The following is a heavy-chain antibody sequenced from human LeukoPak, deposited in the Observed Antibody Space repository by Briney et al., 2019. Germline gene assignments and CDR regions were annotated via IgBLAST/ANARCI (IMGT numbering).Heavy chain of an antibody. CDR1: GGSIRSTTYY. CDR2: IYTSGST. Sequence: SETLSLTCSVSGGSIRSTTYYWGWIRQPPGKGLEWIGRIYTSGSTNYNPSLKSRVTMSVDTSKNQFSLKLSSVTAADTAVYYCARSIDYYDSSGYPGSAFDIWGQGTMVTVSS. V-gene: IGHV4-61*05. D-gene: IGHD3-22*01. J-gene: IGHJ3*02. CDR3: ARSIDYYDSSGYPGSAFDI.